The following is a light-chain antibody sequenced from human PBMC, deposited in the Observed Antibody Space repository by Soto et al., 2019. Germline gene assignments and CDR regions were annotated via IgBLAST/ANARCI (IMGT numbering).Light chain of an antibody. CDR1: QRVSRN. Sequence: EVVMTQSPATLSASPGERATLSCRASQRVSRNLAWYQQKPGQAPRLLIYGASTRATGIPARFSGSGSGTEFTLTISSLQSEDFAVYYCQQYNKWPPLTFGGGTKVEIK. J-gene: IGKJ4*01. CDR2: GAS. CDR3: QQYNKWPPLT. V-gene: IGKV3-15*01.